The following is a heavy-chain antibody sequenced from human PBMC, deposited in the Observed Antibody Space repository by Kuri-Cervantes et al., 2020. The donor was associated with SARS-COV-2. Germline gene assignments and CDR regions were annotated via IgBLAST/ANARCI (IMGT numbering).Heavy chain of an antibody. J-gene: IGHJ6*02. CDR2: INHSGST. Sequence: SETLSLTCAVYGGSFSGYYWSWIRQPPGKGLEWIGEINHSGSTNYNPSLKSRVTISVDTSKNQFSLKLSSVTAADTAVYYCARGGRITIFGVVIKGRYYYGMDVWGQGTTVTVSS. CDR3: ARGGRITIFGVVIKGRYYYGMDV. D-gene: IGHD3-3*01. V-gene: IGHV4-34*01. CDR1: GGSFSGYY.